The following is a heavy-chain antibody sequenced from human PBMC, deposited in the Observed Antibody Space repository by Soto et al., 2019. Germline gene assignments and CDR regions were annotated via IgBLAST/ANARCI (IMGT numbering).Heavy chain of an antibody. CDR2: ISYDGSNK. D-gene: IGHD1-1*01. V-gene: IGHV3-30*18. J-gene: IGHJ4*02. CDR3: AKDGEPGTTGTTGLR. Sequence: GGSLRLSCAASGFTFSSYGMHWVRQAPGKGLEWVAVISYDGSNKYYADSVKGRFTISRDNSKNTLYLQMNSLRAEDTAVYYCAKDGEPGTTGTTGLRWGQGTLVTVSS. CDR1: GFTFSSYG.